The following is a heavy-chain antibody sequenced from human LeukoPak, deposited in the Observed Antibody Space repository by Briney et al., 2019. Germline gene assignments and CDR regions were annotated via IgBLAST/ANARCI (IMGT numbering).Heavy chain of an antibody. Sequence: ASVKVSCKASGYTFTSYDISWVRQAPGQGLEWMGWISAYNGNTNYAQKLQGRVTMATDTSTSTAYMELRSLRSDDTAVYYCARDGPTRPKDPFDYWGQGTLVTVSS. V-gene: IGHV1-18*01. CDR3: ARDGPTRPKDPFDY. CDR1: GYTFTSYD. CDR2: ISAYNGNT. J-gene: IGHJ4*02.